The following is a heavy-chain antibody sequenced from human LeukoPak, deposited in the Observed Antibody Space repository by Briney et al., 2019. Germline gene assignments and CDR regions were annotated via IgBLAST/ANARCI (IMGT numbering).Heavy chain of an antibody. CDR2: INPNSGGT. D-gene: IGHD3-22*01. J-gene: IGHJ4*02. Sequence: ASVKVSCKASGYTFTGYYMHWVRQAPGQGLEWMGWINPNSGGTNYAQKFQGRVTMTRDTSISTAYMELSRLRSDDTAVYYCARVPHYYDSSGCSNFDYWGQGTLVTVSS. V-gene: IGHV1-2*02. CDR1: GYTFTGYY. CDR3: ARVPHYYDSSGCSNFDY.